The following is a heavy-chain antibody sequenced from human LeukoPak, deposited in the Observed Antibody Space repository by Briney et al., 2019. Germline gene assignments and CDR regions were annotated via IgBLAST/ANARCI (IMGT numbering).Heavy chain of an antibody. CDR3: AKESGYSYGPYYYYYMDV. Sequence: GGSLRLSCTVSGFSVSSNSMSWVRQAPGKGLEWVPTIISGGNSTYYADSVRGRFTISRDNSKNTLYLQMNSLRAEDTAVYYCAKESGYSYGPYYYYYMDVWGKGTTVTISS. CDR1: GFSVSSNS. J-gene: IGHJ6*03. CDR2: IISGGNST. V-gene: IGHV3-23*01. D-gene: IGHD5-18*01.